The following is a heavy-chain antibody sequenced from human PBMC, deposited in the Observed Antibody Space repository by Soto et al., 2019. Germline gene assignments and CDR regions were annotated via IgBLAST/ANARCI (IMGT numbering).Heavy chain of an antibody. J-gene: IGHJ4*02. D-gene: IGHD1-26*01. CDR1: GGSISSGDYY. CDR2: IYYSGST. V-gene: IGHV4-30-4*01. CDR3: ARAVRGSYYDY. Sequence: QVQLQESGPGLVKPSQTLSLTCTVSGGSISSGDYYWSWIRQPPGKGLEWIGYIYYSGSTYYNPYLKSRVTISVDTSKLQSSLKLSSVTAADTAVYYCARAVRGSYYDYWGQGTLVTVSS.